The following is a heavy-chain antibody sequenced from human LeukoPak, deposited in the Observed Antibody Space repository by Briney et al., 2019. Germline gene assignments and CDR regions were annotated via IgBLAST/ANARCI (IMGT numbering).Heavy chain of an antibody. J-gene: IGHJ4*02. CDR1: GYTFTSYD. CDR3: ARDLEYYYDSSGYSNN. Sequence: ASVKVSCKASGYTFTSYDINWVRQATGQGLEWMGWMNPNSGNTGYAQKFQGRVAMTRNTSISTAYMELSSLRSEDTAVYYCARDLEYYYDSSGYSNNWGQGTLVTVSS. D-gene: IGHD3-22*01. V-gene: IGHV1-8*01. CDR2: MNPNSGNT.